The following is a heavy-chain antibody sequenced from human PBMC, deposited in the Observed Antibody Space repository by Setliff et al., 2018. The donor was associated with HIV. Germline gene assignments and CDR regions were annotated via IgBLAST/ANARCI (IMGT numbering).Heavy chain of an antibody. CDR2: IYHSGST. V-gene: IGHV4-4*02. CDR1: GDSISSSNW. J-gene: IGHJ4*02. D-gene: IGHD3-9*01. CDR3: ARDRGGYYDILTGYYTQSYFFDY. Sequence: SETLSLTCAVSGDSISSSNWWSWVRQPPGKGLEWIGEIYHSGSTNYNPSLKSRVTISVDKSKNQFSLKLSSVTAADTAVYYCARDRGGYYDILTGYYTQSYFFDYWGQGTLVTVS.